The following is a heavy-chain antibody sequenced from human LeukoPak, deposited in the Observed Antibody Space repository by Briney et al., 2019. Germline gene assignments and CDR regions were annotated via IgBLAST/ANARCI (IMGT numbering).Heavy chain of an antibody. D-gene: IGHD1-26*01. CDR1: GGTFSSYA. J-gene: IGHJ4*02. Sequence: SVKVSCKASGGTFSSYAISWVRQAPGQGLEWMGRIIPIFGTANYAQKFQGRVTMTRDTSTSTVYMELSSLRSEDTAVYYCARDVSMSGSYVNWGQGTLVTVSS. CDR3: ARDVSMSGSYVN. CDR2: IIPIFGTA. V-gene: IGHV1-69*05.